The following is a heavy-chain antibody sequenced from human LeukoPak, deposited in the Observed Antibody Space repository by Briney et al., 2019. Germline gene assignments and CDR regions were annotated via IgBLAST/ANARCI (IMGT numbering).Heavy chain of an antibody. CDR2: IYHSGST. CDR3: ARAPRSYDSSGYYPDY. Sequence: SVTLSLTCTVSGYSISSGYYWGWIRQPPGKGLEWIGSIYHSGSTYYNPSLKSRVTISVDTSKNQFSLKLSSVTAADTAVYYCARAPRSYDSSGYYPDYWGQGTLVTVSS. CDR1: GYSISSGYY. D-gene: IGHD3-22*01. V-gene: IGHV4-38-2*02. J-gene: IGHJ4*02.